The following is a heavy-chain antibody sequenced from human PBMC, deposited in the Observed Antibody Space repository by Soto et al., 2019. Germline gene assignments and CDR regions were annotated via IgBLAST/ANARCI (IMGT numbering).Heavy chain of an antibody. J-gene: IGHJ4*02. V-gene: IGHV3-30*03. Sequence: GGSLRLSCAASGFTFSSYGMHWVRQAPGKGLEWVAVISYDGSNKYYADSVKGRFTMTRNTSISTAYMELSSLRSEDTAVYYCARTLYGDNVDYWGQGTLVTVSS. D-gene: IGHD4-17*01. CDR2: ISYDGSNK. CDR3: ARTLYGDNVDY. CDR1: GFTFSSYG.